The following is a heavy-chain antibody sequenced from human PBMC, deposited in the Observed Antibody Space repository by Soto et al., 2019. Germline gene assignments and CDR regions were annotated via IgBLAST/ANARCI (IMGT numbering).Heavy chain of an antibody. CDR1: GFTFSSYA. CDR2: IXXSXVXX. V-gene: IGHV3-23*01. D-gene: IGHD6-19*01. J-gene: IGHJ6*02. CDR3: AKSGQWLSYMDV. Sequence: PGGSLRLSGAASGFTFSSYAMSWVRQAPGKGLVWVXAIXXSXVXXXYXXSVKGRFTISRDNSKNTLYLQMNSLRAEDTAVYYCAKSGQWLSYMDVWGQGTTVTVSS.